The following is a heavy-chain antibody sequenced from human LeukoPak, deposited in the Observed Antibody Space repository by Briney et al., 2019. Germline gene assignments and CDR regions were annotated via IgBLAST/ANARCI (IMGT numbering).Heavy chain of an antibody. J-gene: IGHJ4*02. CDR2: INHGGST. V-gene: IGHV4-34*01. CDR3: GRGVNSSWQDCDY. D-gene: IGHD6-13*01. Sequence: PSETLSLTCAVYGGSFSGYYWSWIPQPPGKGLEWLGEINHGGSTNYNASLKSRVTTSVHTTTNAFSLKLRSVTAADTAAYFSGRGVNSSWQDCDYWGQGTLVTVSS. CDR1: GGSFSGYY.